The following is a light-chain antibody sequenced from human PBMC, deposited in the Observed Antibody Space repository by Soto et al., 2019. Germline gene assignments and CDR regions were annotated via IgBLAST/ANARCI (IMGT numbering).Light chain of an antibody. V-gene: IGKV3-20*01. CDR2: GAS. CDR3: QQYGRSPYT. CDR1: QSVSSSY. J-gene: IGKJ2*01. Sequence: EIVLTQSPGTLSLSPEERATLSCRASQSVSSSYLAWYQQKPGQAPRLLIYGASNRATDIPYRFSGSGSGTDFTVTISRLEPEDFGVYYCQQYGRSPYTFGQGTKLEIK.